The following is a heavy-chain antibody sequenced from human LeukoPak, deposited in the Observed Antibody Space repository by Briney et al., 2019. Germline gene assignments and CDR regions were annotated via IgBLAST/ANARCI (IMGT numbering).Heavy chain of an antibody. CDR1: GGSISSSSYY. Sequence: SETLSLTCTVSGGSISSSSYYWGWIRQPPGKGLEWIGSIYYSGSTYYNPSLKSRVTISVDTSKNQFSLKLSSVTAADTAVYYCATGIGDFFDYWGQGTLVTVSS. J-gene: IGHJ4*02. D-gene: IGHD3-10*01. CDR2: IYYSGST. CDR3: ATGIGDFFDY. V-gene: IGHV4-39*01.